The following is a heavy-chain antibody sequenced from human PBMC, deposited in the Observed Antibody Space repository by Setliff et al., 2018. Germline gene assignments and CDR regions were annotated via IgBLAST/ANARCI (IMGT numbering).Heavy chain of an antibody. CDR3: ARGRNVAARLLDS. CDR2: ISHTGST. J-gene: IGHJ4*02. Sequence: SETLSLTCVVDGMSFSEHYWAWIRQSPGKGLEWIGEISHTGSTNYNPSLKSRVTISVDTSRDQFSLKLISMTAADTAVYYCARGRNVAARLLDSWGQGTLVTVSS. D-gene: IGHD6-6*01. CDR1: GMSFSEHY. V-gene: IGHV4-34*01.